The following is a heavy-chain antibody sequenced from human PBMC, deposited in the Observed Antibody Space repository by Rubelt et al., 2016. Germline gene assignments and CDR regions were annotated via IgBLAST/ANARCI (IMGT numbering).Heavy chain of an antibody. J-gene: IGHJ3*02. CDR2: ISYDGSNE. CDR3: AILVVAGDSPKHDALDI. D-gene: IGHD6-19*01. CDR1: GFTFSDYL. Sequence: GGGVVQPGRSLRLSCAASGFTFSDYLMHWVRQAPGKGLEWVTVISYDGSNEYYADSVKGRFTISRDNSKNTLNLQMNSLRGEDTAVYYCAILVVAGDSPKHDALDIWGQGTMVTVSS. V-gene: IGHV3-30*03.